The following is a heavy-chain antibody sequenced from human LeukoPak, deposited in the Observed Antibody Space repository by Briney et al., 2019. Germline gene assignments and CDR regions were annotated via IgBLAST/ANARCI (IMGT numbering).Heavy chain of an antibody. CDR1: GYTFTGYY. CDR3: ARVRCCGGDWGD. D-gene: IGHD2-21*01. CDR2: INPNSGGT. Sequence: ASVKVSCKASGYTFTGYYMHWVRQAPGRGLEWMGWINPNSGGTNYAQKFQGRVTMTRDTAKNSAYMKMSRLRADDTSVYYFARVRCCGGDWGDWGEGTLVTVSS. J-gene: IGHJ4*02. V-gene: IGHV1-2*02.